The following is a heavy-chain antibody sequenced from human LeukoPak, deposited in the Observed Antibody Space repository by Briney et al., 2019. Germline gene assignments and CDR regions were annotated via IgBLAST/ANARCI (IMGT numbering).Heavy chain of an antibody. D-gene: IGHD2-2*01. CDR3: AKDYQSPNIVVVLHMDV. CDR2: ISGSGGST. CDR1: GFTFNKYW. Sequence: GGSLRLSCAASGFTFNKYWMHWVRQAPGKGLEWVSAISGSGGSTYYADSVKGRFTISRDNSKNTLYLQMNSLRAEDTAVYYCAKDYQSPNIVVVLHMDVWGKGTTVTVSS. V-gene: IGHV3-23*01. J-gene: IGHJ6*03.